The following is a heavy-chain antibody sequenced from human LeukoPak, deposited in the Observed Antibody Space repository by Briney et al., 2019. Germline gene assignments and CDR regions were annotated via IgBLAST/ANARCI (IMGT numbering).Heavy chain of an antibody. J-gene: IGHJ4*02. CDR3: AKVVGSGDYGGY. Sequence: GGSLRLSCAASGFTFSSYGMHWVRQAPGKGLEWVAVISYDGSNKYYADSVKGRFTISRDNSKNTLYLQMNSLRAEDTAVYYCAKVVGSGDYGGYWGQGTLVTVSS. CDR2: ISYDGSNK. D-gene: IGHD4-17*01. CDR1: GFTFSSYG. V-gene: IGHV3-30*18.